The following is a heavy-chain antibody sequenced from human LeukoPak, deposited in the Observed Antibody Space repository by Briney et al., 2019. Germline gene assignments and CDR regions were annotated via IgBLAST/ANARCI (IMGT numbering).Heavy chain of an antibody. V-gene: IGHV3-23*01. Sequence: GGSLRLPCAASGFTFSNYAMTWVRQAPGKGLQWASAISGDAIYTYYLDSVKGRFTTSRDNSKNTLFLQMNSLRADDTAVYYCARRTGYPNWFDPWGQGTLVTVSS. CDR3: ARRTGYPNWFDP. CDR2: ISGDAIYT. CDR1: GFTFSNYA. D-gene: IGHD3/OR15-3a*01. J-gene: IGHJ5*02.